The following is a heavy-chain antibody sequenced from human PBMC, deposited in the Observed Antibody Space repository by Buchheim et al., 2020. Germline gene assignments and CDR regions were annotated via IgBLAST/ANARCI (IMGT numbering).Heavy chain of an antibody. V-gene: IGHV3-74*03. D-gene: IGHD6-13*01. CDR2: IDSDESST. CDR3: ARAWRGTYSWCLDV. CDR1: GFTFSSSW. J-gene: IGHJ6*02. Sequence: EVQLVESGGGLVQPGGSLRLSCAASGFTFSSSWMQWVRQGPGKGLEWVSRIDSDESSTTYADSVKGRFTISRDNAKHTLHLEMNSLRAEDSAVYYCARAWRGTYSWCLDVWGQGTT.